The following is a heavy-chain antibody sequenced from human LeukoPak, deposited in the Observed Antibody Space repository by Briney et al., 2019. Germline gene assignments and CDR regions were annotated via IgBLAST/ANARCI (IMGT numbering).Heavy chain of an antibody. Sequence: GGSLRLSCAASGFTFSSFWMTWVRQAPGKGLEWVANIKQDGSEKYYVDSVKGRFTISRDNAKNSLYLQMNSLRADDTAVYCCARVRGTYYMDVWGQGTTVTVSS. D-gene: IGHD3-10*01. CDR1: GFTFSSFW. J-gene: IGHJ6*02. CDR3: ARVRGTYYMDV. CDR2: IKQDGSEK. V-gene: IGHV3-7*05.